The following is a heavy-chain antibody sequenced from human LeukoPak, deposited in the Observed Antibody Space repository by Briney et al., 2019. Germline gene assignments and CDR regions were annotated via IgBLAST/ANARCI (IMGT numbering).Heavy chain of an antibody. D-gene: IGHD1-26*01. V-gene: IGHV3-23*01. Sequence: GGSLRLSCVASGLRFSNYAMSWVRQAPGKGLEWVSGISGSGSSTYYGDSVKGRFTISRDNSKNKLYLQMNSLRADDTAVYYCASGFDGREPFTFDIWGQGTLVTVSS. CDR2: ISGSGSST. CDR3: ASGFDGREPFTFDI. CDR1: GLRFSNYA. J-gene: IGHJ3*02.